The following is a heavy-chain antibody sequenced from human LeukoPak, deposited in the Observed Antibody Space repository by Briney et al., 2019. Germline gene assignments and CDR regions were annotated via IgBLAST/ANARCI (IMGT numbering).Heavy chain of an antibody. V-gene: IGHV3-33*01. D-gene: IGHD3-22*01. CDR2: IWYDGSNK. CDR3: ARGDYYDSSGNDAFDI. J-gene: IGHJ3*02. Sequence: PGRSLRLSSAASGFTFSSYGMHWVRQAPGKGLEWVAVIWYDGSNKYYADSVKGRFTISRDNSKNTLYLQMNSLRAEDTAVYYCARGDYYDSSGNDAFDIWGQGTMVTVSS. CDR1: GFTFSSYG.